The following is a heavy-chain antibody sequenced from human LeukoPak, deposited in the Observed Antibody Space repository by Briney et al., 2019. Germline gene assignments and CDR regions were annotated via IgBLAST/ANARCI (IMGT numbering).Heavy chain of an antibody. J-gene: IGHJ4*02. D-gene: IGHD6-19*01. CDR1: GYTFTSYY. CDR3: ARDLLSVSGRGFDY. V-gene: IGHV1-46*01. CDR2: IHPSGGST. Sequence: ASVNGSCKASGYTFTSYYMPWVRQAPGQGLEWMGIIHPSGGSTSYAQQFQGRVTMTRDTSTSTVYMELSSLRSEDTAVYYCARDLLSVSGRGFDYWGQGTLVTVSS.